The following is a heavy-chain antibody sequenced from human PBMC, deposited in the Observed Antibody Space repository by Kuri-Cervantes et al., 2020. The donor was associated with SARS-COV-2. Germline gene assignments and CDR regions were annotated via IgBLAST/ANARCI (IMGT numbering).Heavy chain of an antibody. Sequence: GESLKISCAASGFTFSSYSMNWVRQAPGKGLEWVSSISSSSSYIYYADSVKGRFTISRDNAKNSLYLQMNSLRAEDTAVYYCARDSLRGIFGVVIIDYWCQGALVTVSS. D-gene: IGHD3-3*01. J-gene: IGHJ4*02. CDR3: ARDSLRGIFGVVIIDY. CDR2: ISSSSSYI. CDR1: GFTFSSYS. V-gene: IGHV3-21*01.